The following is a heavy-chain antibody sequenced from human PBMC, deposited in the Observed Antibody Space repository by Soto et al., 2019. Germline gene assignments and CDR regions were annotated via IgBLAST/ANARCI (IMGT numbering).Heavy chain of an antibody. CDR3: ANGWTAAGTIRY. D-gene: IGHD6-13*01. CDR1: GFTFDSYT. CDR2: IGPSSNAI. V-gene: IGHV3-21*01. Sequence: EVQLVESGGGLVKPGGSLRLSCAASGFTFDSYTMNWVRQAPGKGLEWVSSIGPSSNAIYYADSVKGRFTISRDNAKNSLYLQMTSLKGEETVVFHCANGWTAAGTIRYWGQGTLVTVSS. J-gene: IGHJ4*02.